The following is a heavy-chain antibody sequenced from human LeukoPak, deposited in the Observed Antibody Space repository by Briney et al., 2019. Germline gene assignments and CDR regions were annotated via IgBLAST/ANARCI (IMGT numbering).Heavy chain of an antibody. CDR2: ISSSSSYI. CDR3: ARDAGGRYYVPNWFDP. D-gene: IGHD3-10*02. V-gene: IGHV3-21*01. Sequence: KPGGSLRLSCAASGFTFSSYSMSWVRQAPGKGLEWVSSISSSSSYIYYADSVKGRFTISRDNAKNSLYLQMNSLRAEDTAVYYCARDAGGRYYVPNWFDPWGQGTLVTVSS. CDR1: GFTFSSYS. J-gene: IGHJ5*02.